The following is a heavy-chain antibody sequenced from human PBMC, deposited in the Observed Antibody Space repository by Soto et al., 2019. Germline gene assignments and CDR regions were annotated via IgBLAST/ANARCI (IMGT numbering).Heavy chain of an antibody. D-gene: IGHD3-10*01. J-gene: IGHJ4*02. CDR1: GGSINSFY. CDR2: IYYTGST. Sequence: ETLSLTCTVSGGSINSFYWSWIRQSPGKGLEWIGYIYYTGSTVYNPSLKRRTTISLDTSKNQFSLNLTSVTAADTAVYYCARVRYGSGSYLHAFDYWGQGALVTVSS. V-gene: IGHV4-59*01. CDR3: ARVRYGSGSYLHAFDY.